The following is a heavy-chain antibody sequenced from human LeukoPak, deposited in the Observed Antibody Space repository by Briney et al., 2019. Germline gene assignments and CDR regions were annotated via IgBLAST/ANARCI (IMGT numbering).Heavy chain of an antibody. CDR3: ARGDWGMYYFDY. J-gene: IGHJ4*02. V-gene: IGHV3-30*02. CDR1: GFTFNNYD. D-gene: IGHD7-27*01. Sequence: GGSLRLSCATSGFTFNNYDMHWVRQAPGKGLDWVAFIWYDGSNKYHTDSVRGRFTISRDTSKNTVYLQMNSLRVVDTAVYYCARGDWGMYYFDYWGQGTLVTVSS. CDR2: IWYDGSNK.